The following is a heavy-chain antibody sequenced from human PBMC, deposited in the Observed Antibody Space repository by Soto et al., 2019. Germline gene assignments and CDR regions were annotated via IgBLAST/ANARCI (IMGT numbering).Heavy chain of an antibody. D-gene: IGHD2-8*02. Sequence: AVGSLRLSCAASGFICSSYDMSWVRQAPGKGLEWVSTILVGGSTHYEDSVKGRFTISRDTSKNTVYLQMNSLTAGDTAVYYCAKATATGGGAFEICGQGTMVTVSS. CDR3: AKATATGGGAFEI. CDR2: ILVGGST. V-gene: IGHV3-23*01. CDR1: GFICSSYD. J-gene: IGHJ3*02.